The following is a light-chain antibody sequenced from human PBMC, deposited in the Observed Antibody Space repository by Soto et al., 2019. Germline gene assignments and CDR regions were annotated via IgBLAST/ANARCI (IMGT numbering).Light chain of an antibody. CDR1: RSDVGSYNL. V-gene: IGLV2-23*01. Sequence: TALTQPASMYGSPGQSITISCTGTRSDVGSYNLVSWYQQHPGKAPKLMIYEGSKRPSGVSNRFSGSKSGNTASLTISGLQADDEADYYCRSYAGSSTSYVFGTGTKVTVL. CDR2: EGS. J-gene: IGLJ1*01. CDR3: RSYAGSSTSYV.